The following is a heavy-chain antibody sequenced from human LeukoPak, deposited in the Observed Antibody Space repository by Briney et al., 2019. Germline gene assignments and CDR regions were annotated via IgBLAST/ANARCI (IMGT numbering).Heavy chain of an antibody. CDR1: GYFISSGYY. V-gene: IGHV4-38-2*02. J-gene: IGHJ5*02. CDR2: IYHSGST. CDR3: AREVGVLRFLEWLSEGFDP. Sequence: SETLSLTCTVSGYFISSGYYWGWIRQPPGKGLEWIGSIYHSGSTYYNPSLKSRVTISVDTSKNQFSLKLSSVTAADTAVYYCAREVGVLRFLEWLSEGFDPWGQGTLVTVSS. D-gene: IGHD3-3*01.